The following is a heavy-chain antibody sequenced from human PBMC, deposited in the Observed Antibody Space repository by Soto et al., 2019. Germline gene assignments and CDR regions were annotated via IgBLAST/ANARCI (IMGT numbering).Heavy chain of an antibody. Sequence: SETLSLTCAVYGGFLSESYWTWIRQPPGKGLEWIGSIYHSGTTYYNPSLKSRVTISLDKSKNQFSLKLRSVTAADTAVYYCARSLLTSSWYAGSWGQGTLVTVSS. V-gene: IGHV4-38-2*01. J-gene: IGHJ5*02. CDR2: IYHSGTT. CDR3: ARSLLTSSWYAGS. CDR1: GGFLSESY. D-gene: IGHD6-13*01.